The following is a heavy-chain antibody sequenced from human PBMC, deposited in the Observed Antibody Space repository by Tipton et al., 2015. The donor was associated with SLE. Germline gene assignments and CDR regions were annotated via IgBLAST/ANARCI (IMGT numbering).Heavy chain of an antibody. V-gene: IGHV4-39*07. CDR3: ARGGSTWLGYYYHGMDV. Sequence: TLSLTCTVSGGSMSNSISYWGWIRQPPAKGLEWIGSIYYSGSTYNNPSLKSRVTISVDRSKNQFFLNLSSVTAADTAVYFCARGGSTWLGYYYHGMDVWGQGTTVTVSS. CDR1: GGSMSNSISY. D-gene: IGHD6-13*01. CDR2: IYYSGST. J-gene: IGHJ6*02.